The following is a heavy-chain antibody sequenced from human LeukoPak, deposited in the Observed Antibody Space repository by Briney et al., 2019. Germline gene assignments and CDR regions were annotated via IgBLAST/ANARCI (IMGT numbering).Heavy chain of an antibody. V-gene: IGHV1-18*01. CDR3: ARDTPQHLKRFDY. Sequence: ASVKVSCKASGYTLDRFGISWVRQAPGLGLEWLGWINPYNGKTIFGEKFQGRVTMTTDTSTSTVYMELTSLRSDDTAVYSCARDTPQHLKRFDYWGQGTLVTVSS. J-gene: IGHJ4*02. CDR1: GYTLDRFG. CDR2: INPYNGKT. D-gene: IGHD6-13*01.